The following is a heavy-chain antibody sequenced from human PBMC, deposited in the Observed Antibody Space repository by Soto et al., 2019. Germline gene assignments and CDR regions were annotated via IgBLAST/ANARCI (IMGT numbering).Heavy chain of an antibody. CDR3: AGVIGGYDYYYYYGMDV. CDR1: GGSISSYY. D-gene: IGHD5-12*01. CDR2: IYYRGST. Sequence: SETLSLTCTVSGGSISSYYWSWIRQPPWKGLEWIGYIYYRGSTNYNPSLKSRVTISVATSKNQFSLKLSSVTAADTAVYYCAGVIGGYDYYYYYGMDVWGQGTTVTVSS. V-gene: IGHV4-59*01. J-gene: IGHJ6*02.